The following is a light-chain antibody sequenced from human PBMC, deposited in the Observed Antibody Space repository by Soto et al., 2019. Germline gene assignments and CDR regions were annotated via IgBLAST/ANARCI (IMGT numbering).Light chain of an antibody. Sequence: DLQITQSPSSLSASVCDRVTITCRASQVISQDLAWYQQKPGKVPKLLIYAASTLQSGVPSRFSGSGSGTDFTLTISSLQPEDFATYYCQQYNSAPRTFGGGTKVEIK. V-gene: IGKV1-27*01. J-gene: IGKJ4*01. CDR3: QQYNSAPRT. CDR2: AAS. CDR1: QVISQD.